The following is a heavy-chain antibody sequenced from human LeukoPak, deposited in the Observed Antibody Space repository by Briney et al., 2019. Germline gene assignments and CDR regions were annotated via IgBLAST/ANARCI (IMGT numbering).Heavy chain of an antibody. CDR3: AIDLSRVTPYYFDY. D-gene: IGHD4-23*01. CDR2: IRYDGSNK. V-gene: IGHV3-30*02. J-gene: IGHJ4*02. Sequence: PGGSLRLSYAASGFTFSSYSMNWVRQAPGKGLEWVAFIRYDGSNKYYADSVKGRFTISRDNSKNTLYLQMNSLKAEDTAVYYCAIDLSRVTPYYFDYWGQGTLVTVSS. CDR1: GFTFSSYS.